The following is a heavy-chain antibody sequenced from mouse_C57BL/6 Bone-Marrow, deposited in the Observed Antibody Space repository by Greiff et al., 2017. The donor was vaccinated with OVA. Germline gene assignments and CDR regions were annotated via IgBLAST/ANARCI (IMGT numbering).Heavy chain of an antibody. V-gene: IGHV2-4*01. CDR1: GFSLTSYG. J-gene: IGHJ4*01. CDR2: IWSGGST. CDR3: AKSIYYYGMDY. Sequence: VQGVESGPGLVQPSQSLSITCTVSGFSLTSYGVHWVRQPPGKGLEWLGVIWSGGSTDYNAAFISRLSISKDNSKSQVFFKMNSLQADDTAIYYCAKSIYYYGMDYWGQGTSVTVSS.